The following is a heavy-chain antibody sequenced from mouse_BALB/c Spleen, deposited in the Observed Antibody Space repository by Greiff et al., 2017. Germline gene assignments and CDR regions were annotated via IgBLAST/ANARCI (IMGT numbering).Heavy chain of an antibody. CDR1: GFTFSSFG. CDR2: ISSGGSYT. CDR3: ARQDTTVVAKAMDY. V-gene: IGHV5-6*03. J-gene: IGHJ4*01. D-gene: IGHD1-1*01. Sequence: EVKLMESGGGLVQPGGSRKLSCTASGFTFSSFGMHWVRQAPEKGLEWVAYISSGGSYTYYPDSVKGRFTISRDNAKNTLYLQMSSLKSEDTAMYYCARQDTTVVAKAMDYWGQGTSVTVSS.